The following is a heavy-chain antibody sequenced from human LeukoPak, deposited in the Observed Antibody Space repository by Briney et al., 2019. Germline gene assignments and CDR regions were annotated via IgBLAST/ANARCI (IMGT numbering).Heavy chain of an antibody. CDR3: ARDYRFAFDN. J-gene: IGHJ4*02. Sequence: GGSLRLSCAASGFIFSDYSMNWVRPAPGTGLKWISYVGIDSGNTKYADSVKGRFTISGDNAKKSLYLQMNSLRVEDTAVYYCARDYRFAFDNWGQGTLVTVPS. CDR2: VGIDSGNT. V-gene: IGHV3-21*05. CDR1: GFIFSDYS.